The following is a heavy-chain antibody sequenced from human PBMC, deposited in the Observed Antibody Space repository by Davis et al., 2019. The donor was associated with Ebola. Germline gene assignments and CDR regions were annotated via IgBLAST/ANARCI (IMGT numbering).Heavy chain of an antibody. Sequence: PGGSLRLSCAASGFTFSSYAMSWVRQAPGKGLEWVSAISGSGGSTYYADSVKGRFTISRDNSKNTLYLQMNSLRSDDTAVYYCAKEYNYGAIYYYYYGMDVWGQGTTVTVSS. D-gene: IGHD1-1*01. CDR2: ISGSGGST. CDR3: AKEYNYGAIYYYYYGMDV. CDR1: GFTFSSYA. J-gene: IGHJ6*02. V-gene: IGHV3-23*01.